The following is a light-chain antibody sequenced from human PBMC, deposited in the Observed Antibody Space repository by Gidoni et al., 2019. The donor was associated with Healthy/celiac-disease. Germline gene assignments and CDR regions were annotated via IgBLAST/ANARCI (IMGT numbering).Light chain of an antibody. CDR3: SSYTSSSTPEWV. J-gene: IGLJ2*01. Sequence: QSALTQPASVSGSPGQSLPISCTGTSSDVGGYNYVSWYQQHPGKAPKLMIYDVSNRPSGVSNRFSGSKSGNTASLTISGLQAEDEADYYCSSYTSSSTPEWVFGGGTKLTVL. CDR1: SSDVGGYNY. CDR2: DVS. V-gene: IGLV2-14*01.